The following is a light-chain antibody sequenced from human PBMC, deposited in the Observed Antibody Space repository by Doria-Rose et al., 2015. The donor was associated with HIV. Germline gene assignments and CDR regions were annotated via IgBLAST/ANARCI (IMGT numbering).Light chain of an antibody. V-gene: IGKV1-39*01. CDR3: QQSCCTPST. Sequence: DIRVTQSPSSLSASVGDRVTITCRASQSISSYLNWYQQKPGKAPKLLIYAASSLQSGVPSRFSGSGSGTDFTLTISSLQPEDFAAYYCQQSCCTPSTGGQGTKREIK. J-gene: IGKJ2*02. CDR2: AAS. CDR1: QSISSY.